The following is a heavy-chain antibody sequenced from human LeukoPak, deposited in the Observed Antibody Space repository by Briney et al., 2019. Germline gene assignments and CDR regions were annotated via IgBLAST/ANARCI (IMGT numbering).Heavy chain of an antibody. J-gene: IGHJ4*02. CDR2: IKEDGSEK. CDR3: ARVSQNGYYDSSGYAAPFQY. D-gene: IGHD3-22*01. Sequence: PGGSLRLSCAASGFTFSSYWMSWVRQAPGKGLEWVANIKEDGSEKYYVDSVKGRFTIYRDNGKHAVHLQMNSLRAEDTAMYYCARVSQNGYYDSSGYAAPFQYWGQGTLVTVSS. CDR1: GFTFSSYW. V-gene: IGHV3-7*01.